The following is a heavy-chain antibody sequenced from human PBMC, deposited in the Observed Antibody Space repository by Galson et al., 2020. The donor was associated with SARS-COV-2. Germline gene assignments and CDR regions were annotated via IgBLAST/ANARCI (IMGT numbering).Heavy chain of an antibody. Sequence: GGSLKISYAASGFTFTNYAIHWVRQAPGKGLEWLTVISHDAKIQVYADSVKGRFTISRDNSENMVFLQMVSLRPDDTALYYCTRDVSGGASDIWGQGTMVTVSS. D-gene: IGHD1-26*01. CDR3: TRDVSGGASDI. CDR1: GFTFTNYA. CDR2: ISHDAKIQ. V-gene: IGHV3-30*04. J-gene: IGHJ3*02.